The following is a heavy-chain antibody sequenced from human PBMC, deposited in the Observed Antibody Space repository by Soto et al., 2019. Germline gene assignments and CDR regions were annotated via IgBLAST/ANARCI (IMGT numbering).Heavy chain of an antibody. Sequence: QVQLQESGPGLVKPSQTLSLTCTVSSGSISGSYWAWIRQTPGKGLEYIGHIYYTGSTNYSPSLQSRLTMSVDTSKNQFSLKLTSVTAADTAVYYCARHAAGGTYPLDYWGQGTLVTVSS. D-gene: IGHD1-26*01. CDR3: ARHAAGGTYPLDY. J-gene: IGHJ4*02. V-gene: IGHV4-59*08. CDR2: IYYTGST. CDR1: SGSISGSY.